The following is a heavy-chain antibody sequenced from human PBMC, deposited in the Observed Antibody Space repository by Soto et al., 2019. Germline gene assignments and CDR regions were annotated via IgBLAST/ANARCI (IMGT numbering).Heavy chain of an antibody. V-gene: IGHV3-23*01. CDR2: ISCCGGST. CDR1: GFNFKKFA. J-gene: IGHJ4*02. D-gene: IGHD6-19*01. Sequence: EVQLLESGGGVVQPGGSLRLSCVASGFNFKKFAMAWVRQAPGEGLEWVSGISCCGGSTSYADSVKGRFSIARDDSKNTLSLQMNSLRVEDTAQYYCAKADGEQWLVPHLDNWXQGTLVTVS. CDR3: AKADGEQWLVPHLDN.